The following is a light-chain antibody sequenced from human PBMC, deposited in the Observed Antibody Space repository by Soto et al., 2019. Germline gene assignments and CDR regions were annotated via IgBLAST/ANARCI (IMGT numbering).Light chain of an antibody. CDR1: SSNIGAGYD. V-gene: IGLV1-40*01. Sequence: QSVLTQPPSVSGAPGQRVTISCTGSSSNIGAGYDVHWYQQPPGTAPKLLIYGNSNRPSGVPDRFSGSKSGTSASLAITGLQAEDEAVYYCQSYDSSLSGSRVFGGGTKGTVL. CDR2: GNS. J-gene: IGLJ3*02. CDR3: QSYDSSLSGSRV.